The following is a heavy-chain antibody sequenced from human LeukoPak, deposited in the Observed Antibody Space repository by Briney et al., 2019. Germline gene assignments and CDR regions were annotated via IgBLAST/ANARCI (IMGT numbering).Heavy chain of an antibody. V-gene: IGHV3-30*18. Sequence: GGSLRLSCAASGFTFSSYGMNWVRQAPGKGLEWVAGISYDGRSKEYVDSVKGRFTISRDNSKNTLYLQMNSLRAEDTAVYYCAKDRRYSHGFDYWGQGTQLTVSS. D-gene: IGHD5-18*01. CDR3: AKDRRYSHGFDY. J-gene: IGHJ4*02. CDR2: ISYDGRSK. CDR1: GFTFSSYG.